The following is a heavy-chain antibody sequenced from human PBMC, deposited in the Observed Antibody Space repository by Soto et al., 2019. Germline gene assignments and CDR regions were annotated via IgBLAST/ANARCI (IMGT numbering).Heavy chain of an antibody. J-gene: IGHJ6*02. CDR1: GDSVLNFS. CDR2: VYYTGST. CDR3: ASLGVGYYGSGSYYQYYYYGMDV. Sequence: SETLSLTCTVSGDSVLNFSRSWIRQPPGQGLEWIGYVYYTGSTSYNPSLKSRVTISIDTSKNHFSLQLASLTAADTAVYYCASLGVGYYGSGSYYQYYYYGMDVWGQGTTVT. D-gene: IGHD3-10*01. V-gene: IGHV4-59*02.